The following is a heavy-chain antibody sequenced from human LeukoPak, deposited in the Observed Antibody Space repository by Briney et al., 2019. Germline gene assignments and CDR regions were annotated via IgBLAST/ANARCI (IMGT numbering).Heavy chain of an antibody. D-gene: IGHD1-26*01. V-gene: IGHV1-46*01. CDR2: INPSGGST. Sequence: ASVKVSCKASGYTFTSYYMRWVRQAPGQGLEWMGIINPSGGSTSYAQKFQGRVTMTRDMSTSTVYMELSSLRSEDTAVYYCARAPTSGSYPHLFDYWGQGTLVTVSS. J-gene: IGHJ4*02. CDR3: ARAPTSGSYPHLFDY. CDR1: GYTFTSYY.